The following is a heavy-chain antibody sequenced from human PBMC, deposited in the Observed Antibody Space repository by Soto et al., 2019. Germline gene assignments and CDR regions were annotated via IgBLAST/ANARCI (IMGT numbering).Heavy chain of an antibody. CDR1: GGSISSSSYY. CDR2: IYYSGST. CDR3: ARHGRTTMIPSYYYNMDV. J-gene: IGHJ6*02. V-gene: IGHV4-39*01. D-gene: IGHD3-22*01. Sequence: QLQLQESGPGLVKPSETLSLTCTVSGGSISSSSYYWGWIRQPPGKGLEWIGSIYYSGSTYYNPSLKSRGTLSVDTSKDQFSLKLSSVTAADTAVYYCARHGRTTMIPSYYYNMDVWGQGTTVTVSS.